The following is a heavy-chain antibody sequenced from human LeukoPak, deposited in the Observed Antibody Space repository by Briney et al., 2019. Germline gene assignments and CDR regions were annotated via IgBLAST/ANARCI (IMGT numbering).Heavy chain of an antibody. J-gene: IGHJ4*02. V-gene: IGHV1-69*13. CDR2: IIPIFGTA. D-gene: IGHD2-2*01. CDR1: GGTFSSYA. Sequence: SVKVSCKASGGTFSSYAIIWVRQAPGQGLEWMGGIIPIFGTANYAQKFHGRVTITADESTSTAYMELSSLRSEDTAVYYCARDEGYCSSTSCYLFDYWGQGTLVTVSS. CDR3: ARDEGYCSSTSCYLFDY.